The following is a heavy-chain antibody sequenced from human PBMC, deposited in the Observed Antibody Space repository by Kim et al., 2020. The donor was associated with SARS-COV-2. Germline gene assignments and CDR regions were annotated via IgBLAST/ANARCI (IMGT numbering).Heavy chain of an antibody. Sequence: TNYADSVKGRFTISRDNAKNSLYLQMNSLRAEDTAVYYCARANWGGYFDYWGQGTLVTVSS. CDR3: ARANWGGYFDY. J-gene: IGHJ4*02. V-gene: IGHV3-11*06. CDR2: T. D-gene: IGHD7-27*01.